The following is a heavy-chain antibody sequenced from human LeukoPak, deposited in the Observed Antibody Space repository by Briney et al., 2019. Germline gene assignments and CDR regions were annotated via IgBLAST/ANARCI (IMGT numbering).Heavy chain of an antibody. CDR2: IKEDGSEK. J-gene: IGHJ4*02. V-gene: IGHV3-7*01. CDR1: GFMFSSYW. CDR3: ARDWFHAIDY. D-gene: IGHD2/OR15-2a*01. Sequence: GGSLRLSCAASGFMFSSYWMSWVRQAPGKGLEWVADIKEDGSEKSYVDPVKGRFTISRDNAKNSLYLQMSTLRAEDTAVYYCARDWFHAIDYWGQGTLVTVSS.